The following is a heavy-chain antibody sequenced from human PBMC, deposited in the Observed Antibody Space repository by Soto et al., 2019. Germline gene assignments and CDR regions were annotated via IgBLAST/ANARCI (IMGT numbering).Heavy chain of an antibody. D-gene: IGHD3-16*02. CDR1: GFTFSNYA. CDR3: TGGRITFGGVIGLFDY. CDR2: VSYDGSDK. V-gene: IGHV3-30-3*01. Sequence: HLGGSLRLSCAASGFTFSNYAMHWVRQAPGQGLEWVAVVSYDGSDKYYADSVRGRFTISRDNSQNTLFLQMTSLRPEDTAVYYCTGGRITFGGVIGLFDYWGQGTLVTVSS. J-gene: IGHJ4*02.